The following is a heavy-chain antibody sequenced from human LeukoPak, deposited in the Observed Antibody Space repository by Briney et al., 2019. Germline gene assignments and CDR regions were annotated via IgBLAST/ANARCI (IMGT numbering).Heavy chain of an antibody. J-gene: IGHJ3*02. CDR2: ISSSSSTI. D-gene: IGHD1-26*01. CDR1: GFTFSSYS. V-gene: IGHV3-48*01. CDR3: ARVGARAFDI. Sequence: GGSLRFSCAASGFTFSSYSMNWVRQAPGKGLEWVSYISSSSSTIYYADSVKGRFTISRDNAKNSLYLQMNSMRAEDTAVYYCARVGARAFDIWGQGTMVTVSS.